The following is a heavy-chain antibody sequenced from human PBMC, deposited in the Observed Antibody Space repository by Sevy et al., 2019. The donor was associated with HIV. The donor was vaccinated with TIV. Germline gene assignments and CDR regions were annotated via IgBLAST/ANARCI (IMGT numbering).Heavy chain of an antibody. CDR1: AFNCSIYG. V-gene: IGHV3-33*01. J-gene: IGHJ4*02. CDR3: ARGRDYGNFDY. Sequence: GGSLRLSCAASAFNCSIYGMHWVRQAPDKGLEWVALIWYDGSNKYYADSVKGRFTISRDNSKSTLYLQMNSLRAEDTAVYYCARGRDYGNFDYWGQGTLVTVSS. CDR2: IWYDGSNK. D-gene: IGHD4-17*01.